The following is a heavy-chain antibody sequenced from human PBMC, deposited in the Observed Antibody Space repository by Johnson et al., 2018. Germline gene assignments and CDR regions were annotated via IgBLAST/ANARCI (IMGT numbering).Heavy chain of an antibody. J-gene: IGHJ6*02. CDR1: GFTFSSYS. V-gene: IGHV3-21*01. CDR2: ISSSSSYI. D-gene: IGHD3-22*01. CDR3: AKDPSPYYYDSSGLSGYYYYYYGMDV. Sequence: VQLVESGGGVVQPGRSLRLSCAASGFTFSSYSMNWVRQAPGKGLEWVPSISSSSSYIYYADAVKGRFTSPRDNSTDTRYLQMNNLTAADTAEYYCAKDPSPYYYDSSGLSGYYYYYYGMDVWGQGTTVTVSS.